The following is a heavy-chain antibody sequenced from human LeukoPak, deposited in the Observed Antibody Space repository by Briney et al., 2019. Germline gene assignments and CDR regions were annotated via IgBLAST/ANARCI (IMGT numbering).Heavy chain of an antibody. V-gene: IGHV3-23*01. D-gene: IGHD6-13*01. CDR1: GVTFSSYA. Sequence: GGSLRLSCAASGVTFSSYAMSWVRQAPGKGLEWVSAISGSGDSTYYGDSVKGRFTISRDNSKNTLYLQMNSLRAEDTAVYYCAKTRPLDSSSWSHGDYWGQGTLVTVSS. CDR2: ISGSGDST. CDR3: AKTRPLDSSSWSHGDY. J-gene: IGHJ4*02.